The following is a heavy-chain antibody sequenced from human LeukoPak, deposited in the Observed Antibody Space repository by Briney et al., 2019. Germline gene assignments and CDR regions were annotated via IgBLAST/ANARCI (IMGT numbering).Heavy chain of an antibody. J-gene: IGHJ3*02. CDR3: AKGGLVHSLHI. V-gene: IGHV3-23*01. Sequence: AGGSLRLSCAASGFTFSNYAMSWVRQAPGKGLEWVSGINGNGGSTYNADSVKGRFTISRDNSKNTLYLQMNSLRAEDTAVYYCAKGGLVHSLHIWGQATMVTVSS. CDR1: GFTFSNYA. CDR2: INGNGGST. D-gene: IGHD3/OR15-3a*01.